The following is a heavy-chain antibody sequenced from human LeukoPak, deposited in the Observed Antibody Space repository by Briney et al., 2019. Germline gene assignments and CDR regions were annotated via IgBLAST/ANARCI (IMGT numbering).Heavy chain of an antibody. CDR1: GGSISSYY. CDR2: IYTSGST. Sequence: SETLSLTCTVSGGSISSYYWSWIRQPAGKGLEWIGRIYTSGSTNYNPSPKSRVTISVDTSKNQFSLKLSSVTAADTAVYYCASSRGYSYGYGGYYMDVWGKGTTVTVSS. J-gene: IGHJ6*03. CDR3: ASSRGYSYGYGGYYMDV. V-gene: IGHV4-4*07. D-gene: IGHD5-18*01.